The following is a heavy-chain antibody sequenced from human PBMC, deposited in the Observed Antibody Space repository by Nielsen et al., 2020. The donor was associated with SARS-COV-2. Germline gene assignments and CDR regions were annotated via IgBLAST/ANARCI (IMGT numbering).Heavy chain of an antibody. CDR1: GFTFSSYW. D-gene: IGHD3-10*01. CDR3: ARDRSGFTMVRTYAMDV. V-gene: IGHV3-74*01. Sequence: GGSLRLSCAASGFTFSSYWMHWVRQAPGKGLVWVSHILSDGSTINYADSVRGRFTISRDNAKNTLYLQMSSLRAEDTAVFYCARDRSGFTMVRTYAMDVWGQGTTVTVSS. CDR2: ILSDGSTI. J-gene: IGHJ6*02.